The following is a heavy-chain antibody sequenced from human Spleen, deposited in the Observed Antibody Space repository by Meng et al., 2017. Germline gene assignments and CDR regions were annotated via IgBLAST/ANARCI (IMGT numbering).Heavy chain of an antibody. CDR2: IYPGDSDT. D-gene: IGHD5-18*01. CDR3: ARGGHGVQLWFLY. J-gene: IGHJ4*02. CDR1: GYSFTSYW. Sequence: GGSLRLSCKGSGYSFTSYWIGWVRQMPGKGLEWMGIIYPGDSDTRYSPSFHGQVTISADKSISTAYLQWSSLKASDTAMYYCARGGHGVQLWFLYWGQGTLVTVSS. V-gene: IGHV5-51*01.